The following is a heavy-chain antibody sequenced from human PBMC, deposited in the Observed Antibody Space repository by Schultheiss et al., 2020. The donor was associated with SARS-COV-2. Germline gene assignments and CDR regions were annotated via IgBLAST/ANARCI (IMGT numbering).Heavy chain of an antibody. J-gene: IGHJ4*02. Sequence: GGSLRLSCAASGFTFSSYAMHWVRQAPGKGLEYVSAISSNGGSTYYADSVKGRFTISRDNSKNTLYLQMNSLRAEDTAVYYCAREGQLGYCSTTSCPGFDYWGQGTLVTVSS. CDR3: AREGQLGYCSTTSCPGFDY. CDR2: ISSNGGST. CDR1: GFTFSSYA. D-gene: IGHD2-2*01. V-gene: IGHV3-64*04.